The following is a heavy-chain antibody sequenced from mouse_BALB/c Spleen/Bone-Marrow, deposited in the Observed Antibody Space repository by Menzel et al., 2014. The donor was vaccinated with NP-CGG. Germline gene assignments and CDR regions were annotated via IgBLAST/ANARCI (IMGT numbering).Heavy chain of an antibody. V-gene: IGHV3-2*02. J-gene: IGHJ4*01. CDR1: DYSITSDYA. CDR2: IRYGGST. D-gene: IGHD1-1*01. CDR3: AIGSSPYYYGMDY. Sequence: EVKLVESGPGLVKPSQSLSLTCTVTDYSITSDYAWNWIRQFPGNKLEWMGYIRYGGSTSYNPSLKSRISITRDTSKNQFFLQLNSVTTEDTATYYCAIGSSPYYYGMDYWGQGTSVTVSS.